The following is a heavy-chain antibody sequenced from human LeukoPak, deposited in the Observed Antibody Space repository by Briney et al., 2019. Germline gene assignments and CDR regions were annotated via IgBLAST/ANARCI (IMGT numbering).Heavy chain of an antibody. D-gene: IGHD3-22*01. CDR2: MNSNSGNT. CDR1: GYTFTSYD. CDR3: ARDYYDSSEVSLFDI. V-gene: IGHV1-8*01. Sequence: GASVKVSCKASGYTFTSYDINWVRQATGQGLEWMGWMNSNSGNTGYAQKFQGRVTMTRDTSTSTVYMELSSLRSEDTAVYYCARDYYDSSEVSLFDIWGQGTMVTVSS. J-gene: IGHJ3*02.